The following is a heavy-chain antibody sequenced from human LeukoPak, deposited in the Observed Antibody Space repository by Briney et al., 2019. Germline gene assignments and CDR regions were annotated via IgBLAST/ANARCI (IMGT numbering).Heavy chain of an antibody. CDR2: IYTSGST. Sequence: SETLSLTCTVSGGSITSSYYWGWIRQPPGKGLEWIGRIYTSGSTNYNPSLKSRVTMSVDTSRNQFSLKLSSVTAADTAVYYCARERNKTGRDYYYYMDVWGKGTTVTISS. J-gene: IGHJ6*03. V-gene: IGHV4-4*07. D-gene: IGHD3-10*01. CDR3: ARERNKTGRDYYYYMDV. CDR1: GGSITSSYY.